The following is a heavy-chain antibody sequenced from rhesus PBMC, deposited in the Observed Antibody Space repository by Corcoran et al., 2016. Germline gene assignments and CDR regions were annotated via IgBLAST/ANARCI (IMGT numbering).Heavy chain of an antibody. CDR1: GGSISSSY. D-gene: IGHD6-43*01. J-gene: IGHJ4*01. V-gene: IGHV4-169*01. CDR3: ARSSGYSSSYTFDY. CDR2: FYGSGMSP. Sequence: QLQLQESGPGLVKPSETLSVTCAVSGGSISSSYWSWIPQAPGRGLEWIGYFYGSGMSPNANPSLKSRVTLSVDTSKNQLSLKLSSVTTADTAVYYCARSSGYSSSYTFDYWGQGVLVTVSS.